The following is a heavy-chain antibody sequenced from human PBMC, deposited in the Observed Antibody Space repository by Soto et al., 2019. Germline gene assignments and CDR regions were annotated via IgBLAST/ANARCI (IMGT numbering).Heavy chain of an antibody. CDR1: GGSFSGYY. V-gene: IGHV4-34*01. CDR3: SREDIVVVPAAMAYYYYMDV. CDR2: IKHSGST. J-gene: IGHJ6*03. D-gene: IGHD2-2*01. Sequence: QVQLQQWGAGLLKPSETLSLTCAVYGGSFSGYYWSWIRQPPGKGLEWIGEIKHSGSTNYNPSLKIRVTISVDTSKNQFSLKLSSVTAADTAVYYCSREDIVVVPAAMAYYYYMDVWGKGTTVTVSS.